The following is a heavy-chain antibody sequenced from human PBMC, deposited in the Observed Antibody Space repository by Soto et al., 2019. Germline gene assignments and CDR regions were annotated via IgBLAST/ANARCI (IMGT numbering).Heavy chain of an antibody. CDR2: MHHSGSL. CDR1: GVSITSSYW. D-gene: IGHD5-18*01. Sequence: QVRLQESGPGLVKPSETLSLTCGVSGVSITSSYWWSWARQSPGKGLQWIGEMHHSGSLNYNPSLKSRLTISLDKSKNQFSLRLSSVTAADTAVYYCARDPWDTDVAAVPIDVWGQGITVTVSS. J-gene: IGHJ6*02. CDR3: ARDPWDTDVAAVPIDV. V-gene: IGHV4-4*02.